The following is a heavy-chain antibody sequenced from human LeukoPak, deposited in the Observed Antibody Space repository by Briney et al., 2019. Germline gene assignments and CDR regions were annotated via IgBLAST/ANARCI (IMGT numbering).Heavy chain of an antibody. D-gene: IGHD2-8*01. J-gene: IGHJ4*02. CDR1: GFTFSNYG. CDR2: ISGDGGNT. CDR3: AKRGCDTNGCPYYFDY. V-gene: IGHV3-23*01. Sequence: GGPLRLSRAASGFTFSNYGMCWVRQAPGKGLEWVSLISGDGGNTYYPDSVKGRFTISRDNSKNTVYLQMNNLRAEDTAVYYCAKRGCDTNGCPYYFDYWGQGTLVTVSS.